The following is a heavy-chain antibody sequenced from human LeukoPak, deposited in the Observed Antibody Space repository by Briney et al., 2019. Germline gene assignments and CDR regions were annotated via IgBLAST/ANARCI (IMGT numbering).Heavy chain of an antibody. Sequence: GGSLRLSCAASGFTFSSHALHWVRQAPGKGLEWVAVISSDGSYKYYADSVKGRFTISRDNPKNTLYLQMNSLIPEDKAVYYCARQYISGQCYFDDWGQGTLVTVSS. V-gene: IGHV3-30*04. D-gene: IGHD5-18*01. CDR3: ARQYISGQCYFDD. CDR2: ISSDGSYK. J-gene: IGHJ4*02. CDR1: GFTFSSHA.